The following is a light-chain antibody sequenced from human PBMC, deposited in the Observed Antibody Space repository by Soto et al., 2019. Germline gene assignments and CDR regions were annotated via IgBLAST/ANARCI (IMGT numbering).Light chain of an antibody. J-gene: IGLJ1*01. V-gene: IGLV3-21*02. CDR3: QVWDSSSDHVYV. CDR2: DDS. CDR1: NTGSKS. Sequence: SYELTQPPSVSVAPGQTARITCGGNNTGSKSVHWYQQKPGQAPVLDVYDDSDRPSGIPERFSGSNSGNTATLTISRVEAGDEADYYCQVWDSSSDHVYVFGTGTKLTVL.